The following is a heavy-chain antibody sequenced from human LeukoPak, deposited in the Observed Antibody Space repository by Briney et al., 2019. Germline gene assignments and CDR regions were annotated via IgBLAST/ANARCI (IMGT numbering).Heavy chain of an antibody. CDR3: ARDYYGSGSYPDY. D-gene: IGHD3-10*01. J-gene: IGHJ4*02. CDR1: GFTFRNYN. Sequence: TGGSLRLSCAASGFTFRNYNMKWVRQAPGKGLEWISYISSTSGTKYYADSVRGRFTISRDNAENSLSLQMNSLRDEDTAMYYCARDYYGSGSYPDYWGQGTLVTVSS. CDR2: ISSTSGTK. V-gene: IGHV3-48*02.